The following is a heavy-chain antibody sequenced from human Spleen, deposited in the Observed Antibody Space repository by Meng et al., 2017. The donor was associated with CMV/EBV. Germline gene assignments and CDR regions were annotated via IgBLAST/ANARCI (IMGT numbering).Heavy chain of an antibody. J-gene: IGHJ4*02. CDR3: AKDWGSGLAPFDF. CDR2: IRYDGSKK. V-gene: IGHV3-30*02. Sequence: GGSLRLSCSASGFTFSNYGMHWVRQAPGKGLEWATFIRYDGSKKYYRDSVKGRFTISRDNSKNTLYLQMNGLRTEDTAVYYCAKDWGSGLAPFDFWGQGTLVTVSS. D-gene: IGHD3-16*01. CDR1: GFTFSNYG.